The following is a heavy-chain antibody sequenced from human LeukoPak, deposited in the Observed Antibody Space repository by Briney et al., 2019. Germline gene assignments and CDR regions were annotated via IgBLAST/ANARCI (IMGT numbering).Heavy chain of an antibody. V-gene: IGHV3-7*01. CDR3: ARDDCSSISCYHNWFDP. CDR2: IKQDGSEK. CDR1: RFTFSSYW. J-gene: IGHJ5*02. Sequence: QPGGSLRLSCAASRFTFSSYWMSWVRQAPGKGLEWVANIKQDGSEKYYVDSVKGRFTISRDNAKNSLYLQMNSLRAEDTAVYYCARDDCSSISCYHNWFDPWGQGTLVTVSS. D-gene: IGHD2-2*01.